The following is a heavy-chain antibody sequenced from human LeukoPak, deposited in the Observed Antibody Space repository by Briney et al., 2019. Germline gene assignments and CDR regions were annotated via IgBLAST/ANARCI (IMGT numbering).Heavy chain of an antibody. CDR3: AREPAWVTEKGYFDY. D-gene: IGHD5-18*01. V-gene: IGHV4-59*01. CDR2: IYYTGST. Sequence: PSETLSLTCTVSAGSIKNYYWSWIRQPPGKGLEWIGYIYYTGSTNYNPSLKSRVTMSVDTSKNQFSLKLSSVTAADTTVYYCAREPAWVTEKGYFDYWGQGTLVTVSS. J-gene: IGHJ4*02. CDR1: AGSIKNYY.